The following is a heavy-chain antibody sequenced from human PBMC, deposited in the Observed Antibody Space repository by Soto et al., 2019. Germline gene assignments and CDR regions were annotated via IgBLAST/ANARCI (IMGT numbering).Heavy chain of an antibody. J-gene: IGHJ4*02. V-gene: IGHV3-7*01. CDR1: GFTFSSYW. Sequence: GGSLRLSCAASGFTFSSYWMSWVRQTPGKGLEWVANIKQDGSEKYYVDSVKGRFTISRDNAKNSLYLQMNSLRAEDTAVYYCARPYSQLYSNYIPTSPDYWGQGTLVTVS. CDR3: ARPYSQLYSNYIPTSPDY. D-gene: IGHD4-4*01. CDR2: IKQDGSEK.